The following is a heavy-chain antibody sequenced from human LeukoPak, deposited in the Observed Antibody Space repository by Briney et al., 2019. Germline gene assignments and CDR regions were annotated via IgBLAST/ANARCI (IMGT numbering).Heavy chain of an antibody. CDR1: GLTNRPYA. J-gene: IGHJ6*02. D-gene: IGHD2/OR15-2a*01. Sequence: GGTVRLSCDASGLTNRPYAMFWVRQGPGRGLEWVAVIKEDGSGTFYADSVRGRFTTSRDNSKNSLYLQMNSLTSEDTALYYCATWAFYHNLDVWGHGTTVIVSS. V-gene: IGHV3-43*02. CDR3: ATWAFYHNLDV. CDR2: IKEDGSGT.